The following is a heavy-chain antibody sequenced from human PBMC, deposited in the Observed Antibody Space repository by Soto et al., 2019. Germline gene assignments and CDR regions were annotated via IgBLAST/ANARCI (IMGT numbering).Heavy chain of an antibody. D-gene: IGHD6-19*01. V-gene: IGHV4-39*01. Sequence: SETLSLTCTVSGGSISSGDYYWSWIRQPPGKGLEWIGSIYYSGSTYYNPSLKSRVTISVDTSKNQFSLKLSSVTAADTAVYYCARILSSGWYFLDYWGQGTLVTVSS. CDR2: IYYSGST. J-gene: IGHJ4*02. CDR3: ARILSSGWYFLDY. CDR1: GGSISSGDYY.